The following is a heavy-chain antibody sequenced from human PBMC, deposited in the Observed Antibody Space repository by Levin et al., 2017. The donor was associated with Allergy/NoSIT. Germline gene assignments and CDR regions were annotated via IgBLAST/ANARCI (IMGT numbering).Heavy chain of an antibody. CDR1: GFTFSSYS. CDR2: ISSSSSYI. CDR3: ARHYGYFAFDI. V-gene: IGHV3-21*01. J-gene: IGHJ3*02. Sequence: LSLTCAASGFTFSSYSMNWVRQAPGKGLEWVSSISSSSSYIYYADSVKGRFTISRDNAKNSLYLQMNSLRAEDTAVYYCARHYGYFAFDIWGQGTMVTVSS. D-gene: IGHD3-10*01.